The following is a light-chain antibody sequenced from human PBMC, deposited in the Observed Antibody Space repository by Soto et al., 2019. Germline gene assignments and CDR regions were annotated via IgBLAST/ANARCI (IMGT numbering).Light chain of an antibody. CDR3: CSYTSSSTVV. Sequence: QSVLTQPASVSGSPGQSITISSTGTSSGVGDYNYVSWYQQHPGKSRKLMIYDVSNRPSGVSNRFSGSKSGNTASLTISGLQAEDEADYYCCSYTSSSTVVFGGGTKVTVL. J-gene: IGLJ2*01. CDR2: DVS. V-gene: IGLV2-14*01. CDR1: SSGVGDYNY.